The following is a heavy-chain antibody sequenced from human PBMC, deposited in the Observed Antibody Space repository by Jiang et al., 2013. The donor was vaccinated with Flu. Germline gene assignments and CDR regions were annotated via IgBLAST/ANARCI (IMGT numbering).Heavy chain of an antibody. J-gene: IGHJ6*04. D-gene: IGHD3-3*01. CDR1: GFTLSSYK. CDR2: ISSSSNYI. V-gene: IGHV3-21*06. CDR3: ARDFMEWLSPLDV. Sequence: QLVESGGGLVKPGGSLRLSCAASGFTLSSYKMNWVRQAPGKGLEWVSSISSSSNYIYYADSVKGRFTISTDNAKNLLYLQMNSLRAEDTGIYYCARDFMEWLSPLDVWGKGTAVTVSS.